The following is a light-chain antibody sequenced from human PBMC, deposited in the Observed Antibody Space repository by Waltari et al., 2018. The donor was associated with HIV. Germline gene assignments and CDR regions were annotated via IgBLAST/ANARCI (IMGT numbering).Light chain of an antibody. Sequence: QSALTQPPSASGSPGQSVTISCTGTSSDVGRYDYVSWYQQHPGKAPKLLIYEVNKRPSGVPVRFSGSKSGNTASLTVSGLQAEDEAEYSCTSYAGINPVAFGGGTKLTVL. J-gene: IGLJ2*01. CDR3: TSYAGINPVA. CDR1: SSDVGRYDY. CDR2: EVN. V-gene: IGLV2-8*01.